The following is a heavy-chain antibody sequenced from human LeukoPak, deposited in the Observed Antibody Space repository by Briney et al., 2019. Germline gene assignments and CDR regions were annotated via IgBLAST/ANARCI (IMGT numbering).Heavy chain of an antibody. J-gene: IGHJ5*02. CDR1: GYMFTNYY. CDR3: ARGGYYDSSDYNWFDP. Sequence: ASVKVSCKASGYMFTNYYMHWVRQAPGQGLEWMGIINPSGGTTNYAQKFQGRVTMTRDVSTSTVYMELGSLRSEDTAVYYCARGGYYDSSDYNWFDPWGQGTLVTVSS. D-gene: IGHD3-22*01. V-gene: IGHV1-46*01. CDR2: INPSGGTT.